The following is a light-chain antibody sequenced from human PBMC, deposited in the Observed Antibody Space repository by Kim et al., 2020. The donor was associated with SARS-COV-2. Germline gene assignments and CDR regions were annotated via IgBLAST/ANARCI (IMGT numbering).Light chain of an antibody. Sequence: PGEGATLSCRASHSVGISLAWYQHTPGQAPRLLIYDASIRATGIPDRFSGSGSGTDFTLTIGSLEPRDFAIYYCQQRGNWPPALTFGGGTKVDIK. CDR3: QQRGNWPPALT. V-gene: IGKV3-11*01. CDR1: HSVGIS. CDR2: DAS. J-gene: IGKJ4*01.